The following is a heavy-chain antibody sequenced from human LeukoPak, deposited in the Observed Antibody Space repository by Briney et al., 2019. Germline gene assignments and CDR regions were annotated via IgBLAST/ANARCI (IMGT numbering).Heavy chain of an antibody. CDR1: GGSFSGYY. CDR3: ARGRPHDSSGSDPYYFDY. D-gene: IGHD3-22*01. CDR2: INHSGST. V-gene: IGHV4-34*01. J-gene: IGHJ4*02. Sequence: SETLSLICAVYGGSFSGYYWSWIRQPPGKGLEWIGEINHSGSTNYNPSLKSRVTISVDTSKNQFSLKLSSVTAADTAVYYCARGRPHDSSGSDPYYFDYWGQGTLVTVSS.